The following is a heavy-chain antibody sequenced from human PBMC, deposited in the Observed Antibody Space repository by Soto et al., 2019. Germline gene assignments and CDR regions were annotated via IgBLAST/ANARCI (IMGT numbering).Heavy chain of an antibody. J-gene: IGHJ1*01. V-gene: IGHV3-33*01. CDR3: ARSIRRYPFQH. CDR1: GFTFSSYG. Sequence: GGSLRLSCAASGFTFSSYGMHWVRQAPGKGLEWVAVIWYDGSNKYYADSVKGRFTISRDNSKNTLYLQMNSLRAEDTAVYYCARSIRRYPFQHWGQGTLVTVSS. D-gene: IGHD2-15*01. CDR2: IWYDGSNK.